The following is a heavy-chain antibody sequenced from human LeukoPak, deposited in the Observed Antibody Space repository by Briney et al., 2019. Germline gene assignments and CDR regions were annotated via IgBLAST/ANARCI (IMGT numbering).Heavy chain of an antibody. J-gene: IGHJ5*02. CDR1: GYTFTGYY. CDR2: INPNSGGT. V-gene: IGHV1-2*02. CDR3: ARARQQLVMNWFDP. Sequence: ASVKVSCKASGYTFTGYYMHWVRQAPGQGLESMGWINPNSGGTNYAQKFQGRVTMTRDTSISTAYMELSRLRSDDTAVYYCARARQQLVMNWFDPWGQGTLVTVSS. D-gene: IGHD6-13*01.